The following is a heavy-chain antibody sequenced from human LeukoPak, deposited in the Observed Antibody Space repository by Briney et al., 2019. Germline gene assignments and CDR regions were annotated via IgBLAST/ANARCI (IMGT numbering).Heavy chain of an antibody. V-gene: IGHV3-73*01. CDR3: TTSYSGNSWYDWFGP. CDR2: IRSKGNSYAT. J-gene: IGHJ5*02. D-gene: IGHD6-13*01. CDR1: GFSFSASA. Sequence: GGSLRLSCAASGFSFSASAMHWVRQASGKGLEWVGRIRSKGNSYATEYGASVKGRFTISRDDSKNTAYLQMNSLKTEDTAVYFCTTSYSGNSWYDWFGPWGQGTLVTVSS.